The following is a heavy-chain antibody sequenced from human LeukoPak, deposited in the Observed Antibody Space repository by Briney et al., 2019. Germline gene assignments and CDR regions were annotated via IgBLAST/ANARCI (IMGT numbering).Heavy chain of an antibody. CDR1: GYSFTSYW. CDR2: IYPGDSDT. V-gene: IGHV5-51*01. CDR3: ARADYYDSSGYLGDAFDI. J-gene: IGHJ3*02. Sequence: GESLKISCKGSGYSFTSYWNGWVRQMPGKGLEWMGIIYPGDSDTRYSPSFQGQVTISADKSISTAYLQWSSLKASDTAMYYCARADYYDSSGYLGDAFDIWGQGTMVTVSS. D-gene: IGHD3-22*01.